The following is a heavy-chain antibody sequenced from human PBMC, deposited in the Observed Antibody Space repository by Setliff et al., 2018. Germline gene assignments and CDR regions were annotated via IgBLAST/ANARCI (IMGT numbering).Heavy chain of an antibody. J-gene: IGHJ4*02. CDR2: ISSSSSYI. CDR1: GFTVSGYY. Sequence: GGSMRLSCATSGFTVSGYYMNWGSQAPGKGLEWVSSISSSSSYIYYPDSLKGRFTISRDNSKNSLYLQMNSRRVEDTAVYYCVRDLHWCFDYWGLGTLVTVSS. D-gene: IGHD2-8*02. V-gene: IGHV3-21*01. CDR3: VRDLHWCFDY.